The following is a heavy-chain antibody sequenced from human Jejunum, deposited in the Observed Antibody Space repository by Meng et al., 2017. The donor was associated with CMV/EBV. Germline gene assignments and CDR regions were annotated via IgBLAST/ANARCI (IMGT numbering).Heavy chain of an antibody. V-gene: IGHV4-59*01. J-gene: IGHJ3*02. Sequence: VSGGSISGYYWSWLRQPPGKGLEWIGYIYYTGSTTYNPSLKSRITISVDTSKNQFSLKLSPVTAADTAVYYCARNYYGSGPLVFDIWGQGTMVTVSS. CDR2: IYYTGST. CDR1: GGSISGYY. CDR3: ARNYYGSGPLVFDI. D-gene: IGHD3-10*01.